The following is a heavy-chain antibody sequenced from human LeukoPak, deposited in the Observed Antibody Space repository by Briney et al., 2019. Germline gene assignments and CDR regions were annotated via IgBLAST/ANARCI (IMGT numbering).Heavy chain of an antibody. CDR1: GASISSSSYH. J-gene: IGHJ4*02. Sequence: PSETLSLTCTVSGASISSSSYHWGWIRQPPGKGLEWIGSTYYSGRTYYNPSLKSRATISVDTSKTQFSLKLSSVTAADTAVYYWARHRGSGSYLIMGELDYWGQGTLVTVSS. D-gene: IGHD3-10*01. V-gene: IGHV4-39*07. CDR2: TYYSGRT. CDR3: ARHRGSGSYLIMGELDY.